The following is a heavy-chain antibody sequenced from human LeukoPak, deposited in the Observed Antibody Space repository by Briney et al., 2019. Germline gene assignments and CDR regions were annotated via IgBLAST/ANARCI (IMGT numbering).Heavy chain of an antibody. V-gene: IGHV1-8*03. Sequence: GASVKVSCKASGYTFTSYDINWVRQATGQGLEWMGWMNPNSGNTGYVQKFQGRVTITRNTSISTAYMELSSLRSEDTAVYYCARGHCYGSGSYRCYYYYYMDVWGKGTTVTVSS. CDR2: MNPNSGNT. CDR3: ARGHCYGSGSYRCYYYYYMDV. CDR1: GYTFTSYD. D-gene: IGHD3-10*01. J-gene: IGHJ6*03.